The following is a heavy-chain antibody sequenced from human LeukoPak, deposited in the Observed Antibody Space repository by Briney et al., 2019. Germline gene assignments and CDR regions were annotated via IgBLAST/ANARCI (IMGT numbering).Heavy chain of an antibody. J-gene: IGHJ3*02. V-gene: IGHV1-69*13. CDR1: GGTFSSYA. CDR2: IIPIFGTA. D-gene: IGHD2-2*02. Sequence: SVKVSCKASGGTFSSYAISWVRQAPGQGLEWMGGIIPIFGTANYAQKFQGRVTITADESTSTAYMELSSLRSEDTAVYYCASRAGYCSSTSCYTLMYAFDIWGQGTMVTVSS. CDR3: ASRAGYCSSTSCYTLMYAFDI.